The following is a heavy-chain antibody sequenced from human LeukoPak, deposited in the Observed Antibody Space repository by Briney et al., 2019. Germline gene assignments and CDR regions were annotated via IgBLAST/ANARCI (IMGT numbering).Heavy chain of an antibody. CDR2: INHRGST. J-gene: IGHJ6*04. D-gene: IGHD1/OR15-1a*01. Sequence: PSETLSLTCTVSGGSISSYYWTWIRQPPGKGPEWIGYINHRGSTNYNPSLESRVTISVDTSMNQFSLTLSSVTAADTAVYFCAGDRRGKTQYGRDYFYAMDVWGKGATVTVSS. CDR1: GGSISSYY. V-gene: IGHV4-59*01. CDR3: AGDRRGKTQYGRDYFYAMDV.